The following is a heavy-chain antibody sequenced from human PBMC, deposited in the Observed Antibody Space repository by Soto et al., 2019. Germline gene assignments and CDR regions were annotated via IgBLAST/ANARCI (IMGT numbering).Heavy chain of an antibody. J-gene: IGHJ5*02. CDR2: ISGSGGST. D-gene: IGHD3-22*01. V-gene: IGHV3-23*01. Sequence: PGGSLRLSCAASGFTFSSYAMSWVRQAPGKGLEWVSAISGSGGSTYYADSVKGRFTISRDNSKNTLYLQMNSLRAEDTAVYYCADTYDYYDSSGSDPWFDPWGQGTLVTVSS. CDR3: ADTYDYYDSSGSDPWFDP. CDR1: GFTFSSYA.